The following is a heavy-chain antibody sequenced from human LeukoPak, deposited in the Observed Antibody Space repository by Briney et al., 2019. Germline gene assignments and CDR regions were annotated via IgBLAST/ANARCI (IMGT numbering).Heavy chain of an antibody. CDR2: ISAYNGNT. D-gene: IGHD3-22*01. CDR3: ASLKNYYDSSGYLVTDAFDM. J-gene: IGHJ3*02. V-gene: IGHV1-18*01. Sequence: ASVEVSCKASGYTFTSYGINWVRQAPGQGLEWMGWISAYNGNTKYAQKLQGRVTMTTDTSTSTAYMELRSLRSDDTAVYYCASLKNYYDSSGYLVTDAFDMWGQGTMVIVSS. CDR1: GYTFTSYG.